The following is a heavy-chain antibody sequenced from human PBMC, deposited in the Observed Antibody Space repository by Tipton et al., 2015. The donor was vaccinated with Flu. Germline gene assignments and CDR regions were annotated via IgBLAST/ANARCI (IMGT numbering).Heavy chain of an antibody. V-gene: IGHV3-15*01. D-gene: IGHD2-8*01. J-gene: IGHJ4*02. CDR2: AKSYTDGGTT. CDR1: GFSFRTAW. Sequence: SLRLSCAASGFSFRTAWMSWVRQAPGKGLEWVGRAKSYTDGGTTDYAAPVKGRFTISRDDSRNTMFLQMNSLRTEDTAVYYCTRRRNGFHDYWGQGTLVTVSS. CDR3: TRRRNGFHDY.